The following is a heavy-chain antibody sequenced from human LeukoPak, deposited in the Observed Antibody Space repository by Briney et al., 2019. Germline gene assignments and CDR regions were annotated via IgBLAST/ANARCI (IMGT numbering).Heavy chain of an antibody. Sequence: LGESLKISCKGSGYSFTSYWIGWVRQMPGKGLEWMGIIYPGDSDTRYSPSFQGQVTISADKSISTAYLQWSSLKASDTAMYYCARHTRALRYFSHCWFDPWGQGTLVTVSS. CDR2: IYPGDSDT. CDR3: ARHTRALRYFSHCWFDP. J-gene: IGHJ5*02. D-gene: IGHD3-9*01. V-gene: IGHV5-51*01. CDR1: GYSFTSYW.